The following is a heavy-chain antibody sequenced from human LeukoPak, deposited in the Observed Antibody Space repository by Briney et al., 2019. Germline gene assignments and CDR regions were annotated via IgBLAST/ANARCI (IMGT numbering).Heavy chain of an antibody. CDR2: IFNTGNT. D-gene: IGHD3-10*01. Sequence: PSETLSLTCSVSGGSINSHYWSWIRQPPRKRLEWIGYIFNTGNTNYNPSLASRVTMSVDTSRAQFFLRLSPVTAADTAIYYCASRPADTTWYGVFDYWSQGTLVTVSS. CDR3: ASRPADTTWYGVFDY. V-gene: IGHV4-59*11. J-gene: IGHJ4*02. CDR1: GGSINSHY.